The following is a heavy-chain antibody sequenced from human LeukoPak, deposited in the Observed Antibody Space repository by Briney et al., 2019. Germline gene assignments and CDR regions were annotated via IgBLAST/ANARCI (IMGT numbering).Heavy chain of an antibody. CDR3: ARGPLAYCGGDCVTDFDY. Sequence: ASVKVSCKASGYTFTGYYMHWVRQAPGQGPEWMGWINPNSGGTNYAQKFQGRVTMTRDTSISTAYMELSRLRSDDTAVYYCARGPLAYCGGDCVTDFDYWGQGTLVTVSS. CDR1: GYTFTGYY. V-gene: IGHV1-2*02. D-gene: IGHD2-21*02. J-gene: IGHJ4*02. CDR2: INPNSGGT.